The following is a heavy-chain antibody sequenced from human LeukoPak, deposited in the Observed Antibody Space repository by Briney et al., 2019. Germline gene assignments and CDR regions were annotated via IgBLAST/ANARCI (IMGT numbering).Heavy chain of an antibody. CDR3: AKLLGDVTTFDY. V-gene: IGHV3-48*03. CDR1: GFTFSSYE. Sequence: GGSLRLSCAASGFTFSSYEMNWVRQAPGKGLEWVSYISSSGSTIYYADSVKGRFTISRDNSNNSLFLQMNSLRAEDTAVYYCAKLLGDVTTFDYWGQGTLVTVSS. CDR2: ISSSGSTI. J-gene: IGHJ4*02. D-gene: IGHD3-16*01.